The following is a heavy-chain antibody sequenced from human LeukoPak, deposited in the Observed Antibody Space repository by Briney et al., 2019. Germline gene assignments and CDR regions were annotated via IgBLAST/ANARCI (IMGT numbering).Heavy chain of an antibody. J-gene: IGHJ4*02. CDR3: ARDLSGIAGYTYGRGIDY. Sequence: GGSLRLSCAASGFTLSSYWMNWVRQAPGKGLEWVANIKEDGSEKYYVDSVKGRFTTSRDNAKTSLYLQMNSLRAEDTAVYYCARDLSGIAGYTYGRGIDYWGQGTLVTVSS. V-gene: IGHV3-7*01. CDR1: GFTLSSYW. CDR2: IKEDGSEK. D-gene: IGHD5-18*01.